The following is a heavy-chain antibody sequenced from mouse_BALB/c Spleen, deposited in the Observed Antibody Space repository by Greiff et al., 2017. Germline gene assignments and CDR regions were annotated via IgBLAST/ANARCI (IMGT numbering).Heavy chain of an antibody. D-gene: IGHD3-1*01. Sequence: VKVVESGPGLVAPSQSLSITCTVSGFSLTDYGVCWIRQPPGKGLEWLGVIWGGGSTYYNSDLKSRLSISKDNSKSQVFLKMNSLETDDTAMYYGDKKVGLPWFAYWGQGTLVTVSA. CDR3: DKKVGLPWFAY. V-gene: IGHV2-6-5*01. J-gene: IGHJ3*01. CDR2: IWGGGST. CDR1: GFSLTDYG.